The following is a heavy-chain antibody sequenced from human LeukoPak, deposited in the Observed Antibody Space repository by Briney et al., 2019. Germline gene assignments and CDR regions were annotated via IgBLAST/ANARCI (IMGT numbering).Heavy chain of an antibody. CDR3: ARGAWATRLAS. CDR1: SESLNSYY. D-gene: IGHD2-15*01. CDR2: IYESGTT. V-gene: IGHV4-34*01. Sequence: SETLSLTCAVYSESLNSYYWSWVRQPPGEGLEWIGEIYESGTTKYNPSLKSRVAISMVPSNQQFSLRLSSVTAADTAVYYCARGAWATRLASWGLGTPVIVSS. J-gene: IGHJ4*02.